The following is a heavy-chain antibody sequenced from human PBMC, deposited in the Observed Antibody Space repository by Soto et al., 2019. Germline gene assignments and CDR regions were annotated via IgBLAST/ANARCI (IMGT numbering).Heavy chain of an antibody. Sequence: PSETLSLTCAVSGDSISSNKWWTWVRQSPGKGLEWIGEIHQSGSTKYNPSLKSRGTVSVDKSKNHFSLNLSSVTAADTAVYYCARAGGFCSDGSCYGHRIEDWGQGTLVTVSS. V-gene: IGHV4-4*02. CDR1: GDSISSNKW. D-gene: IGHD2-15*01. J-gene: IGHJ4*02. CDR2: IHQSGST. CDR3: ARAGGFCSDGSCYGHRIED.